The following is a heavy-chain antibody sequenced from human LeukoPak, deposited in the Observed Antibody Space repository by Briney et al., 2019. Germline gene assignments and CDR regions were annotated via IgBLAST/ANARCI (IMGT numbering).Heavy chain of an antibody. Sequence: TTSETLSLTCTVSGGSISSSSYYWGWIRQPPGKGLEWIGSIYYSGSTYYNPSLKSRVTISVDTSKNQFSLKLSSVTAADTAVYYCARWGGEITIFGVLIRVENWFDPWGQGTLVTVSS. V-gene: IGHV4-39*01. CDR2: IYYSGST. CDR1: GGSISSSSYY. J-gene: IGHJ5*02. D-gene: IGHD3-3*01. CDR3: ARWGGEITIFGVLIRVENWFDP.